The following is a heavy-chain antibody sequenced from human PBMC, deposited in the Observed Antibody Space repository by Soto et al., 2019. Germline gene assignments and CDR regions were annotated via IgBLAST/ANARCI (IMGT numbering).Heavy chain of an antibody. CDR2: IYHSGRT. D-gene: IGHD3-22*01. Sequence: PPGKGLEWHGYIYHSGRTYYTPSLTSRVTISVDRSKSQFSLKLSSVTAADTAVYYCAKNSRDYYDSSGTEKVWFDPWGQRTLVT. CDR3: AKNSRDYYDSSGTEKVWFDP. J-gene: IGHJ5*02. V-gene: IGHV4-30-2*01.